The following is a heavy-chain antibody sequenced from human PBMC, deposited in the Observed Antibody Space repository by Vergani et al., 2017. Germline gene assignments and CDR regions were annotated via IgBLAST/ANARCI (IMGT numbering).Heavy chain of an antibody. Sequence: QVQLQESGPGLVKPSQTLSLTCTVSGGSISSGDYYWSWIRQPPGKGLEWIGYIYYSGTTYYNPSLESRLTISLDTSENHLSLTLTSVTAADSAVYYCARQKYYYMDVWGKGATVTVS. CDR2: IYYSGTT. CDR1: GGSISSGDYY. J-gene: IGHJ6*03. CDR3: ARQKYYYMDV. V-gene: IGHV4-30-4*08.